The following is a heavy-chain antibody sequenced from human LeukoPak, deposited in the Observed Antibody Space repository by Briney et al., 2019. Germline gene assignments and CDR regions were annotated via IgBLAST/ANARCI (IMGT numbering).Heavy chain of an antibody. CDR2: ISGSGGST. D-gene: IGHD3-3*02. V-gene: IGHV3-23*01. CDR3: AKDWHFWSAYYPDY. J-gene: IGHJ4*02. CDR1: GFTFSSYA. Sequence: GASLRLSCAASGFTFSSYAMSWVRQAPGKGLEWVSAISGSGGSTYYADSVKGRFTISRDNSKNTLYLQMNSLRAEDTAVYYCAKDWHFWSAYYPDYWGQGTLVTVSS.